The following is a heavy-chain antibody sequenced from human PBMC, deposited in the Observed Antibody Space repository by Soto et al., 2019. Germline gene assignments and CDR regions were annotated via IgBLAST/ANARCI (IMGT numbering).Heavy chain of an antibody. Sequence: PSETLSLTCTVSGASISRYYWSWIRQSPGKGLEWIGYLYNTGSTIYNPSLKSRVTISVDTSKNQFSLKMNSVTAADTAVYYCARGSSIAGLYYGMDVWGQGTTVTVSS. J-gene: IGHJ6*02. D-gene: IGHD6-6*01. V-gene: IGHV4-59*01. CDR3: ARGSSIAGLYYGMDV. CDR2: LYNTGST. CDR1: GASISRYY.